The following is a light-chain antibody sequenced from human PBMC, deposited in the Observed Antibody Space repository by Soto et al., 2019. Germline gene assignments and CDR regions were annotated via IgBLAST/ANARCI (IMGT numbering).Light chain of an antibody. Sequence: EIVMTQSPGTLSVSPGERGTLSCRASQSVSSNLAWYQQRPGQAPRLLIYGASTRATGIPARFSGSGSGTEFTLSISSLQSEDFAIYYCQQNNDWPWTSGQGTKVEIK. J-gene: IGKJ1*01. V-gene: IGKV3-15*01. CDR3: QQNNDWPWT. CDR1: QSVSSN. CDR2: GAS.